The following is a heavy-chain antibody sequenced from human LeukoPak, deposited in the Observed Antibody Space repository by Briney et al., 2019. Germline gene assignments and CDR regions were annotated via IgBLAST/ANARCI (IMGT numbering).Heavy chain of an antibody. D-gene: IGHD3-3*01. CDR2: INPNSGGT. CDR3: ARVRGFRSGYYTRDYYYYGMDV. Sequence: ASVKVSCKASGGTFGSYAISWVRQAPGQGLEWMGWINPNSGGTNYAQKFQGRVTMTRDTSISTAYVELSRLRSDDTAVYYCARVRGFRSGYYTRDYYYYGMDVWGQGTTVTVSS. CDR1: GGTFGSYA. V-gene: IGHV1-2*02. J-gene: IGHJ6*02.